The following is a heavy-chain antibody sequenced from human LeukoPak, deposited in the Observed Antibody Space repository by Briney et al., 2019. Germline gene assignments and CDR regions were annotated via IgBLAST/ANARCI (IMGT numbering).Heavy chain of an antibody. D-gene: IGHD6-19*01. CDR2: IYPDDSDT. Sequence: HGESLQISRWGSGLNFTSYWIARVRQMPGKGLEWMGIIYPDDSDTRYSPSFQGQVTITADKSISTAYLQWSSLKASDNAMYFCARPSRSSGCPNHYWGQGTLVTVSS. CDR3: ARPSRSSGCPNHY. V-gene: IGHV5-51*01. J-gene: IGHJ4*02. CDR1: GLNFTSYW.